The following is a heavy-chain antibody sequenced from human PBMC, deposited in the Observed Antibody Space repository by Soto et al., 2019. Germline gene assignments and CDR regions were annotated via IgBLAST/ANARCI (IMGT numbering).Heavy chain of an antibody. CDR1: GFTFSYYW. J-gene: IGHJ3*01. Sequence: EVQLVESGGGLVRPGGSLRLSCAASGFTFSYYWMHWVRQAPGKGLVWVSRIHSDGSSTTYADFVKGRFIISRDNARNTVDLRMNRVRVEGTAVYYCARGARGAFDLWGQGTVVTVSS. CDR2: IHSDGSST. CDR3: ARGARGAFDL. D-gene: IGHD3-10*01. V-gene: IGHV3-74*01.